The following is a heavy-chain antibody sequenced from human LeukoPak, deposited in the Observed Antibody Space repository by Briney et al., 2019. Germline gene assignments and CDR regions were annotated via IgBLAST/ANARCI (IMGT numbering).Heavy chain of an antibody. CDR2: IIPILAAA. CDR3: ARDLVDSSGYLDY. V-gene: IGHV1-69*16. J-gene: IGHJ4*02. D-gene: IGHD3-22*01. Sequence: ASVKVSCKASGGTFMRHSISWLGRAPGKGLEWMGGIIPILAAADYPQKYQGRVTITTDESTSTVFMELSSITSEDSAVYYCARDLVDSSGYLDYWGQGTLVTVSS. CDR1: GGTFMRHS.